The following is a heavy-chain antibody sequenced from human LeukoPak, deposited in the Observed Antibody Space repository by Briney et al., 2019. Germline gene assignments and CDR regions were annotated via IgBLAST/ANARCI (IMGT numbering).Heavy chain of an antibody. V-gene: IGHV4-59*01. J-gene: IGHJ5*02. CDR2: IYYSGST. CDR1: GGPISSYY. CDR3: AGGRGNWFDP. D-gene: IGHD1-26*01. Sequence: PSETLSLTCTVSGGPISSYYWSWIRQPPGKGLEWIGYIYYSGSTNYNPSLKSRVTISVDTSKNQFSLKLSSVTAADTAVYYCAGGRGNWFDPWGQGTLVTVSS.